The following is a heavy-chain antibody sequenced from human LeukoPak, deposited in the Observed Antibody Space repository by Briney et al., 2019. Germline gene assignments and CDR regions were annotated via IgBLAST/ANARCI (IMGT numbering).Heavy chain of an antibody. CDR3: ARDLSPVRGPYGMDV. Sequence: SQTLSLTCTVSGGSISSGGYYWSWIRQHPGKGLEWIGYIYYSGSTYYNPSLKGRVTISVDTSKNQFSLKLSSVTAADTAVYYCARDLSPVRGPYGMDVWGQGTTVTVSS. CDR2: IYYSGST. CDR1: GGSISSGGYY. V-gene: IGHV4-31*03. J-gene: IGHJ6*02. D-gene: IGHD3-10*01.